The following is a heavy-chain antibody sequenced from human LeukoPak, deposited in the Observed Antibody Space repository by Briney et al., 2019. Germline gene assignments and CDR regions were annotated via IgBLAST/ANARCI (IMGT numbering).Heavy chain of an antibody. D-gene: IGHD4-23*01. V-gene: IGHV4-30-4*08. CDR2: IYYSGST. CDR3: ARDLLNEGNHLDY. Sequence: LRLSCVASGFPFSSYWMTWIRQPPGKGLEWIGYIYYSGSTYYNPSLKSRVTISVDTSKNQFSLKLSSVTAADTAVYYCARDLLNEGNHLDYWGQGTLVTVSS. J-gene: IGHJ4*02. CDR1: GFPFSSYW.